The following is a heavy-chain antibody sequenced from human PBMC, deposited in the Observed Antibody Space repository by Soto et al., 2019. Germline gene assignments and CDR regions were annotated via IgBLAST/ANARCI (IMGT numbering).Heavy chain of an antibody. CDR2: ISAYNGNT. V-gene: IGHV1-18*01. CDR3: AADGIVGATGAFDI. CDR1: GYTFTSYG. J-gene: IGHJ3*02. Sequence: ASVKVSCKASGYTFTSYGISWVRQAPGQGLEWMGWISAYNGNTNYAQKLRGRVTMTTDTSTSTAYMELRSLRSDDTAVYYCAADGIVGATGAFDIWGQGTMVTVSS. D-gene: IGHD1-26*01.